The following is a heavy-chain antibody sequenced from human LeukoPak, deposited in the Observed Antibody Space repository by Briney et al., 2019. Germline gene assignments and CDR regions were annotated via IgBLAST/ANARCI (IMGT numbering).Heavy chain of an antibody. D-gene: IGHD6-13*01. J-gene: IGHJ4*02. V-gene: IGHV4-34*01. Sequence: SETLSLTCAVYGGSFSGYYWSWIRQPPGKGLGWIGEINHSGSTNYNPSLKSRVTISVDTSKNQFSLKLSSVTAADTAVYYCARQSSGYSSSWYGRFLLAKTYYFDYWGQGTLVTVSS. CDR1: GGSFSGYY. CDR3: ARQSSGYSSSWYGRFLLAKTYYFDY. CDR2: INHSGST.